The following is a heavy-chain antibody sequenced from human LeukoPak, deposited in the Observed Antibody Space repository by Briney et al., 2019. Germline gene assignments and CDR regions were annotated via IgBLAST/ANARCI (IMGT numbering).Heavy chain of an antibody. CDR3: ARDCCSGGYFDY. CDR1: GFTFSSYA. D-gene: IGHD2-15*01. Sequence: PGRSLRLSCAASGFTFSSYAMHWVRQAPGKGLEWVAVISYDGSNKYYADSVKGRFTISRDNSKNTLYLQMNSLRAEDTAVYYCARDCCSGGYFDYWGQGNLVPVSS. J-gene: IGHJ4*02. V-gene: IGHV3-30-3*01. CDR2: ISYDGSNK.